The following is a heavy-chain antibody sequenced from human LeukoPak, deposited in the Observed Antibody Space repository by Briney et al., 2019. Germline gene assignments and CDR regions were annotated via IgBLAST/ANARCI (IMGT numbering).Heavy chain of an antibody. D-gene: IGHD6-13*01. CDR3: SRDLYSSRLNSYYSGMDV. J-gene: IGHJ6*02. Sequence: GGSLRLSCRGLGFTFGDYPMSWVRQAPGKGLEWVGFIRSNAYGGTTEYAASVKGRFTISRDDSKSIAYLQMNSLKTQDTAVYYCSRDLYSSRLNSYYSGMDVWGQGTTVTVSS. CDR1: GFTFGDYP. CDR2: IRSNAYGGTT. V-gene: IGHV3-49*04.